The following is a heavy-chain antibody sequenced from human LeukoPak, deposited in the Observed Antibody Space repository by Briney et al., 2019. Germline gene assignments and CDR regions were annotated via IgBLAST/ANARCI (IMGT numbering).Heavy chain of an antibody. J-gene: IGHJ6*02. CDR1: GFAFSSYS. CDR2: ISRSSSTI. V-gene: IGHV3-48*02. Sequence: GGSLRLSCAASGFAFSSYSMNWVRQAPGKGLEWVSYISRSSSTIYYADSVKGRFTISRDNAKNSLYLQMNSLRDEDTAVYYCAREYGYYGSGSYLNPNYYYYGMDVWGQGTTVTVSS. D-gene: IGHD3-10*01. CDR3: AREYGYYGSGSYLNPNYYYYGMDV.